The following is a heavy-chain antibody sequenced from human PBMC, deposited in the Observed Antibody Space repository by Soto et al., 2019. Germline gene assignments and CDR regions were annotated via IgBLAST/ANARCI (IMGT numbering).Heavy chain of an antibody. CDR1: GDSIGSNSYY. CDR3: ARHLREEIFGVIRIKWFDP. V-gene: IGHV4-39*01. CDR2: IFYSGTT. Sequence: PSETLSLTCSVSGDSIGSNSYYWGWIRQPPGKGLEWIGSIFYSGTTYYNPSLKSRVIISVDTSKSHFSLKLNSVTAADTAVYYCARHLREEIFGVIRIKWFDPWGQGTLVTVSS. D-gene: IGHD3-3*01. J-gene: IGHJ5*02.